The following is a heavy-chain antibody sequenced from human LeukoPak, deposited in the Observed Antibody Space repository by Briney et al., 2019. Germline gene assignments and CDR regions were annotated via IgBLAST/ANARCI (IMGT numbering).Heavy chain of an antibody. CDR2: IIPIFGTA. Sequence: GASVKVSCKASGGTFSSYAISWVRQAPGQGLEWMGGIIPIFGTANYAQKFQGRVTITADESTSTAYMELSSLRSDDTAVYYCARDLFQVRDDYEDYWGQGTLVTVSS. CDR1: GGTFSSYA. D-gene: IGHD4-17*01. J-gene: IGHJ4*02. V-gene: IGHV1-69*13. CDR3: ARDLFQVRDDYEDY.